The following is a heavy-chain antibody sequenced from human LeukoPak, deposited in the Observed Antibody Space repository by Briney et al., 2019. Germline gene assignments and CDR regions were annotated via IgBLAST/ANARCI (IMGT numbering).Heavy chain of an antibody. V-gene: IGHV4-59*01. J-gene: IGHJ4*02. CDR2: IYYSGST. CDR3: ARSFTYSGSYPVNFYFDY. CDR1: GGSISSYY. D-gene: IGHD1-26*01. Sequence: SETLSLTCTVSGGSISSYYWSWIRQPPGKGLEWIGYIYYSGSTNYNPSLKSRVTISVDTSKNQFSLKLSSVTAADTAVYYCARSFTYSGSYPVNFYFDYWGQGTLVTVSS.